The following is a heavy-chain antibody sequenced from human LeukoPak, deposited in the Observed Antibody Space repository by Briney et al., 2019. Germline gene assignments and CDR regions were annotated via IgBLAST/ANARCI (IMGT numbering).Heavy chain of an antibody. CDR2: ISSSSSYI. CDR3: ASDIVVVPAAMGGNWFDP. D-gene: IGHD2-2*01. Sequence: GGSLRLSCAASGFTFSSYSMNWVRQAPGKGLEWVSSISSSSSYIYYADSVKGRFTISRDNAKNALYLQMSSLRAEDTAVYYCASDIVVVPAAMGGNWFDPWGQGTLVTVSS. V-gene: IGHV3-21*01. CDR1: GFTFSSYS. J-gene: IGHJ5*02.